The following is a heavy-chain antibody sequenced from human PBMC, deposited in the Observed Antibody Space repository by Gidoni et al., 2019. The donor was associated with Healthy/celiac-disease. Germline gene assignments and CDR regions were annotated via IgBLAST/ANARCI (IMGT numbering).Heavy chain of an antibody. CDR2: ISWNRGSI. D-gene: IGHD1-26*01. CDR3: AKDMSVSYLEDYFDY. J-gene: IGHJ4*02. V-gene: IGHV3-9*01. CDR1: GFTLDDYA. Sequence: EVQLVESGGGLVQTARSLRLSCAASGFTLDDYALHWVRQAPGKGCEWVSGISWNRGSIGYADSVKGRFTISRDNANNSLYLQMNSLRAEDTALDYCAKDMSVSYLEDYFDYWGQGTLVTVSS.